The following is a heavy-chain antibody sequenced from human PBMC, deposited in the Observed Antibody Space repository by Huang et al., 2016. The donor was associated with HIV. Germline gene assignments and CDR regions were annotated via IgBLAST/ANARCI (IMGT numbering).Heavy chain of an antibody. J-gene: IGHJ6*03. D-gene: IGHD3-10*01. Sequence: QVQLVQSGAEVRKPGASVKVSCKASGYTFSTYDINWVRQATGQGLEWMGYMNPKNGNTGYAQKFQGRVTCTRRTSISTADMELSRLKSEDTAVYYCARGRFGETYNYYMDVWGEGTTVTVS. V-gene: IGHV1-8*03. CDR3: ARGRFGETYNYYMDV. CDR1: GYTFSTYD. CDR2: MNPKNGNT.